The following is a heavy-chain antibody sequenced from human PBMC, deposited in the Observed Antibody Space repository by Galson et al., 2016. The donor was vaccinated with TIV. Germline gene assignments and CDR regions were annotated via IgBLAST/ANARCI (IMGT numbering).Heavy chain of an antibody. CDR3: ARPASLGYFDWLPPDS. J-gene: IGHJ4*02. Sequence: SLRLSCAASGLTSSSSAVHWVRQAPGKGLEWLAIISYDGSHKNYGDSVKGRFTVSRDNSENTVYLQMNNLRSEDTAVYYCARPASLGYFDWLPPDSWGQGTLVTVSS. V-gene: IGHV3-30*04. CDR2: ISYDGSHK. CDR1: GLTSSSSA. D-gene: IGHD3-9*01.